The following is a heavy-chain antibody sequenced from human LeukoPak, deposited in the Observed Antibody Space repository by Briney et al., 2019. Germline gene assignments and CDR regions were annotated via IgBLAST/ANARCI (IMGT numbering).Heavy chain of an antibody. CDR1: GLALSNSA. CDR2: LSGSGGST. Sequence: GGSLRLSCAASGLALSNSAMSWVRQAPGKGLEWVSGLSGSGGSTYFADSVKGRFTISRDNSKNTLYLQMSSLRAEDTAIYYCAKVGSSGWYDDYWGQGTLVTVSS. J-gene: IGHJ4*02. V-gene: IGHV3-23*01. D-gene: IGHD6-19*01. CDR3: AKVGSSGWYDDY.